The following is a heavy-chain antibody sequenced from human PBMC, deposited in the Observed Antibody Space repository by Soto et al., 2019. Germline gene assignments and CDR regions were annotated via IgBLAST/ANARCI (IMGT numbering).Heavy chain of an antibody. CDR1: GFTFSSYA. D-gene: IGHD6-19*01. Sequence: GGSLRLSCAASGFTFSSYAMSWVRQAPGKGLEWVSAISGSGGSTYHADSVKGRFTISRDNSKNTLYLQMNSLRAEDTAVYYCAKDHGQWLDDHKHYFYYYGTDVGGQGTTVTVSS. J-gene: IGHJ6*02. CDR3: AKDHGQWLDDHKHYFYYYGTDV. CDR2: ISGSGGST. V-gene: IGHV3-23*01.